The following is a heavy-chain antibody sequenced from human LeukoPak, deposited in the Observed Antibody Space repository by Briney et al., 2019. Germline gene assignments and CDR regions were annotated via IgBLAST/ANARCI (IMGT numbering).Heavy chain of an antibody. D-gene: IGHD2-2*01. V-gene: IGHV1-8*03. Sequence: ASVKVSCKAPGYTFTSYNINWVRQAPGQGLEWMAWMHPNNGDTGYAQKFQDRVTVTSNTSISTAYMELRSLTSEDTAVYYCARELIVLEPAARRYNYYMDVWGIGTTVSVSS. CDR1: GYTFTSYN. CDR3: ARELIVLEPAARRYNYYMDV. CDR2: MHPNNGDT. J-gene: IGHJ6*03.